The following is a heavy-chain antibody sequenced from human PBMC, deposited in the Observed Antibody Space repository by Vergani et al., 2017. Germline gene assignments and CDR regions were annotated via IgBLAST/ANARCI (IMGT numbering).Heavy chain of an antibody. D-gene: IGHD2-15*01. CDR1: GGTFSSYT. V-gene: IGHV1-69*02. J-gene: IGHJ6*02. Sequence: QVQLVQSGAEVKKPGSSVKVSCTASGGTFSSYTISWVRQAPGQGLEWMGRIIPILGIANYAQKFQGRVTITADKSTSTAYMELSSLRSEDTAVYYCAGQYCSGGSGYPHYYYDGMDVWGQGTTVTVSS. CDR2: IIPILGIA. CDR3: AGQYCSGGSGYPHYYYDGMDV.